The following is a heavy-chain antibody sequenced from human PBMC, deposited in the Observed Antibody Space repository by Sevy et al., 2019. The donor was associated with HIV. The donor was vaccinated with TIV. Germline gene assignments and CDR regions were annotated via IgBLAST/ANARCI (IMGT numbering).Heavy chain of an antibody. CDR2: INPNSGGT. J-gene: IGHJ6*02. CDR3: ARVKYDSWSGYYTAAGSYYYYGMDV. D-gene: IGHD3-3*01. Sequence: ASVKFSCKASGYTFTGYYMHWVRQAPGQGLEWMGRINPNSGGTNYAQKFQGRVTMTRDTSISTAYMELSRLRSDDTAVYYCARVKYDSWSGYYTAAGSYYYYGMDVWGQGTTVTVSS. CDR1: GYTFTGYY. V-gene: IGHV1-2*06.